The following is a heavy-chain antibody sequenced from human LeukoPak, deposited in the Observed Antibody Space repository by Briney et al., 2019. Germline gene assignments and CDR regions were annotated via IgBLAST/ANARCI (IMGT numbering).Heavy chain of an antibody. D-gene: IGHD4-11*01. CDR1: GGSISSGGYY. Sequence: PSQTLSLTCTVSGGSISSGGYYWSWIRQHPGKGLEWIGYIYYSGSTYYNPSLKSRVTISVDTSKNQFSLKLSSVTAADTAVYYCARVPRRGSPMTTVTRADYFDYWGQGTLVTVSS. CDR2: IYYSGST. CDR3: ARVPRRGSPMTTVTRADYFDY. V-gene: IGHV4-31*03. J-gene: IGHJ4*02.